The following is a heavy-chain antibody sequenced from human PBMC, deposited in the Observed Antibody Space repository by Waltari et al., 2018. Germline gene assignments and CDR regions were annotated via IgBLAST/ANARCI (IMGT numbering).Heavy chain of an antibody. D-gene: IGHD2-21*02. CDR2: ISYVGSSQ. J-gene: IGHJ3*02. Sequence: QEQMVESGGGVVQPGRRLSLSCSIPGFIFRNYAMNWVRQAPGKGLGWLAFISYVGSSQYYADAVKGRFCVSRDSLKNTVYLPMNGLRTEDTAVYYCARAVTGEDAFDMWGQGTMVTVSS. V-gene: IGHV3-30-3*01. CDR3: ARAVTGEDAFDM. CDR1: GFIFRNYA.